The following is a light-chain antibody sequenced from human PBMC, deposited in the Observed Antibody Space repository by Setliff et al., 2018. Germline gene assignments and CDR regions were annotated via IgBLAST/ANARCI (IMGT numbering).Light chain of an antibody. V-gene: IGLV2-14*01. CDR3: SSYTSSSPYV. J-gene: IGLJ1*01. CDR1: SSDVGRYNY. CDR2: DVS. Sequence: QSVLTQPASVSGSPGQSITISCTGTSSDVGRYNYVSWYQQHPGKAPKLMIYDVSKRPSGVSNRFSGSKSGNTASLTISGLQAEDEADYYCSSYTSSSPYVFGTGTKVTVL.